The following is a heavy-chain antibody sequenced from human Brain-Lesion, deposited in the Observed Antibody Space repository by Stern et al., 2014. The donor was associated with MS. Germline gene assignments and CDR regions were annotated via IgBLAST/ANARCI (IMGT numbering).Heavy chain of an antibody. Sequence: VQLLESGGDLVQPGRSLRLSCAAFGFPFDDYAMHWVRQAPGKGLEWVAGISWNSGTIGYADSVKGRFTTSRDNAYSSLYLQMNSLRPEDTALHYCARDITGSSAYFAYWGQGTLVTVSS. CDR3: ARDITGSSAYFAY. D-gene: IGHD1-14*01. CDR1: GFPFDDYA. J-gene: IGHJ4*02. V-gene: IGHV3-9*01. CDR2: ISWNSGTI.